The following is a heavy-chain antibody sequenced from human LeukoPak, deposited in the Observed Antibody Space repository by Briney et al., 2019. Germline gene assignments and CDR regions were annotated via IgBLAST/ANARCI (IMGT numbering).Heavy chain of an antibody. CDR2: INPNSGGT. J-gene: IGHJ5*02. Sequence: PMASVKVSCKTSGYSFTDYYMHWVRQAPGQGLEWMGWINPNSGGTSSAQKFQGRVTMTRDTSISTVYMEVSWLTSDDTAIYYCARADRLHGGPYLIGPWGQGTLVTVSS. CDR1: GYSFTDYY. V-gene: IGHV1-2*02. CDR3: ARADRLHGGPYLIGP. D-gene: IGHD2-21*01.